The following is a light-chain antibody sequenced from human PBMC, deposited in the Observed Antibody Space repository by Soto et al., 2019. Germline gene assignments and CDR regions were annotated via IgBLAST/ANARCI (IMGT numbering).Light chain of an antibody. CDR3: QQYGGSPPLT. CDR1: QTIPSSY. V-gene: IGKV3-20*01. J-gene: IGKJ4*01. CDR2: GAS. Sequence: EIVLTQSPGTLSLSPGDRATLSCRASQTIPSSYLAWYQQKPGQAPRLLISGASSRATGFPDRFSGRVAGTDFTLTISRLEAEDFAVYYCQQYGGSPPLTFGGGTKVEIK.